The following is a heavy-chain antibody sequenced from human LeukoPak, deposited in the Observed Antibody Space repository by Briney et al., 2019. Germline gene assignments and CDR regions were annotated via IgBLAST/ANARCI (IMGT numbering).Heavy chain of an antibody. J-gene: IGHJ4*02. Sequence: GGSLRLSCAASGFTFSSYAMSWVRQAPGKGLEWDSAISGSGGSTYYADSVKGRFTISRDNSKNTLYLQMNSLRAEDTAVYYCLDSSGFVKRVGGQGTLVTVSS. CDR3: LDSSGFVKRV. V-gene: IGHV3-23*01. CDR1: GFTFSSYA. D-gene: IGHD3-22*01. CDR2: ISGSGGST.